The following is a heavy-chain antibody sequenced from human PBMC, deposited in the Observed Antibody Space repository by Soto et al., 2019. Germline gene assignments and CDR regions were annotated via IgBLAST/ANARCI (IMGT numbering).Heavy chain of an antibody. Sequence: SVKVSCKASGFTFTSSPVQWVRQARGQRLEWVGWIVVGSGNTNYAQKFQERVTITRDMSTSTAYMELSSLRSEDTAVYYCAASPYGDYLYFDYWGQGTLVTVS. V-gene: IGHV1-58*01. CDR2: IVVGSGNT. J-gene: IGHJ4*02. D-gene: IGHD4-17*01. CDR3: AASPYGDYLYFDY. CDR1: GFTFTSSP.